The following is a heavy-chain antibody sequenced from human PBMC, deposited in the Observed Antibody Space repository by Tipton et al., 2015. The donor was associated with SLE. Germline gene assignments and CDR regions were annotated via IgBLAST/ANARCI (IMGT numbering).Heavy chain of an antibody. CDR2: IYTSGST. CDR1: GGSISSGSYY. CDR3: ARDNWNDDENGMDV. D-gene: IGHD1-20*01. V-gene: IGHV4-61*02. Sequence: LRLSCTVSGGSISSGSYYWSWIRQPAGKGLEWIGRIYTSGSTNYNPSLKSRVTISADTSKNQFSLKLSSVTAADTAVYYCARDNWNDDENGMDVWGQGTLVTVSS. J-gene: IGHJ6*02.